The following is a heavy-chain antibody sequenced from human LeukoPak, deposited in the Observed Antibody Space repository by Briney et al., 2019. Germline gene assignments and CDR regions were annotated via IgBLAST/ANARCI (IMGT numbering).Heavy chain of an antibody. CDR1: GYTLTSYY. CDR2: INPSGGST. V-gene: IGHV1-46*01. Sequence: ASVKVSCKASGYTLTSYYVHWLRQAPGQGLEWMGIINPSGGSTSYAQKFQGRVTMTRDTSTSTVYMELNSLRSEDTAVYYCARGRLPYYYGSGSYYNEGVPGDYWGQGTLVTVSS. D-gene: IGHD3-10*01. CDR3: ARGRLPYYYGSGSYYNEGVPGDY. J-gene: IGHJ4*02.